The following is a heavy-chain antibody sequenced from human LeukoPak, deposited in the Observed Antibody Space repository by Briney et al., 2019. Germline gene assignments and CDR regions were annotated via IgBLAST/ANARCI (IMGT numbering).Heavy chain of an antibody. CDR1: GGTFSSYA. Sequence: SVKVSCKASGGTFSSYAISWVRQAPGQGLEWMGGIIPIFGIANYAQKFQGRVTITADESTSTAYMELSSLRSEDTAVYYCAPMDSSGYSDYWGQGTLVTVSS. CDR2: IIPIFGIA. V-gene: IGHV1-69*13. CDR3: APMDSSGYSDY. D-gene: IGHD3-22*01. J-gene: IGHJ4*02.